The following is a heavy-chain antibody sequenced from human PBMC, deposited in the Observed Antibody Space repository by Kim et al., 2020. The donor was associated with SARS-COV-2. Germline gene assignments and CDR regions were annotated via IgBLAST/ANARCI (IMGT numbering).Heavy chain of an antibody. CDR2: MSSSGDYT. D-gene: IGHD5-12*01. CDR1: GFAFSTYT. V-gene: IGHV3-21*01. J-gene: IGHJ3*02. Sequence: GGSLRLSCAASGFAFSTYTLDWVRQAPGKGLEWVSSMSSSGDYTSYADSVKGRFTISRDNAKDSLYLQMNSLRAEDTAVYYCARDGYKGAFGIWGQGTMV. CDR3: ARDGYKGAFGI.